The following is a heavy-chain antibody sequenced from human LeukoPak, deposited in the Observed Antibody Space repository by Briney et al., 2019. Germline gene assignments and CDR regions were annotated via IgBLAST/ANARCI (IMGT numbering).Heavy chain of an antibody. D-gene: IGHD5-12*01. V-gene: IGHV3-21*03. CDR3: TTEGATIMLY. Sequence: GGSLRLSCAASGFTFSSYSMNWVRQAPGKGLEWVSSISSSSSYIYYADSVKGRFTISRDNAKNSLYLQMNSLRAEDTALYYCTTEGATIMLYWGQGTLVTVSS. CDR2: ISSSSSYI. CDR1: GFTFSSYS. J-gene: IGHJ4*02.